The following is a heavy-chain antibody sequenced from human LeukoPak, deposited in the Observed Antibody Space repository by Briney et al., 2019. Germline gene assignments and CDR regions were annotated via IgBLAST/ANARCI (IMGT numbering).Heavy chain of an antibody. D-gene: IGHD3-10*01. CDR2: ISSSSSYI. CDR1: GFTFSSYS. CDR3: AREGITMVRGVITPSFLGYGMDV. J-gene: IGHJ6*02. V-gene: IGHV3-21*01. Sequence: KTGGSLRLSCAASGFTFSSYSMNWVRQAPGKGLEWVSSISSSSSYIYYADSVKGRFTISRDNAKNSLYLQMNSLRAEDTAVYYCAREGITMVRGVITPSFLGYGMDVWGQGTTVTVSS.